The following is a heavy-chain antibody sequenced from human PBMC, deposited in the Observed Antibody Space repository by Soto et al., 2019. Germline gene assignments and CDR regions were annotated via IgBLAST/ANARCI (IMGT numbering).Heavy chain of an antibody. CDR2: MNPNSGNT. Sequence: APVKVSCKASGYTFTSSDIHWVRKATGQGLEWMGWMNPNSGNTGYAQKFQGRVTMTRNTSISTAYMELSSLRSEDTAVYYCAIDCSGGSCYEGVAVAGTGDYWGQGTLVTVS. J-gene: IGHJ4*02. D-gene: IGHD2-15*01. CDR3: AIDCSGGSCYEGVAVAGTGDY. V-gene: IGHV1-8*01. CDR1: GYTFTSSD.